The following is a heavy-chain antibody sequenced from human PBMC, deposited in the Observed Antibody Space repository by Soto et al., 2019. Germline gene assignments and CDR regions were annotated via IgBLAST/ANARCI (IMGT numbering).Heavy chain of an antibody. CDR2: IYYSGST. Sequence: SETLSLTCTVSGGSISSYYWSWILQPPGKGLEWIGYIYYSGSTNYNPSLKSRVTISVDTSKNQFSLKLSSVTAADTAVYYCARAWQYSSGFFDYWGQGTLVTVSS. J-gene: IGHJ4*02. CDR3: ARAWQYSSGFFDY. CDR1: GGSISSYY. V-gene: IGHV4-59*01. D-gene: IGHD6-19*01.